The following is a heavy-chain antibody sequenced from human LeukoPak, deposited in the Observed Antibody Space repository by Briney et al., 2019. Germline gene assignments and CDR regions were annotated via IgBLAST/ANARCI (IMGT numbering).Heavy chain of an antibody. V-gene: IGHV6-1*01. CDR1: GDSVSSNSAA. Sequence: SQTLSLTCALSGDSVSSNSAAWTWVRQSSSRGLEWLGRTYYRSKWYNDYAVSVKSRITVNPDTSKNQFSLQLNSVTPEDTAVYYCTRARDAFTRKSVFDIWGQGTMVTVSS. D-gene: IGHD3-16*01. CDR2: TYYRSKWYN. J-gene: IGHJ3*02. CDR3: TRARDAFTRKSVFDI.